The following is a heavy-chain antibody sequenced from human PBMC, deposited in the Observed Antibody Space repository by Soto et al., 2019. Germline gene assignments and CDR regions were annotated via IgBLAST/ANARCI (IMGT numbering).Heavy chain of an antibody. CDR1: GYTFTSYG. V-gene: IGHV1-18*01. CDR2: ISTYKGNT. CDR3: ATRSPAFDY. Sequence: GASVKVSCKTSGYTFTSYGISWVRQAPGQGLEWMEWISTYKGNTNYAQKFQGRVTMTTDTSTSTAYLELRSLLSDDTAVYYCATRSPAFDYWGQGTLVTVSS. J-gene: IGHJ4*02.